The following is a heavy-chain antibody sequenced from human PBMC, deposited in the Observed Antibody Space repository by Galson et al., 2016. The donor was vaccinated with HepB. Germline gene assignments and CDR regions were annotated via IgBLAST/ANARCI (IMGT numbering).Heavy chain of an antibody. D-gene: IGHD1-26*01. V-gene: IGHV1-18*04. CDR2: ISTYSGNT. CDR1: GYTFIEYG. Sequence: CKASGYTFIEYGISWVRQAPGQGPEWMGWISTYSGNTKYRQNVQERVTMTTDTSTRTAYMELRSLRSDDTAVYYCARDLAKYQSNPWEGFDPWGQGTLVTVSS. J-gene: IGHJ5*02. CDR3: ARDLAKYQSNPWEGFDP.